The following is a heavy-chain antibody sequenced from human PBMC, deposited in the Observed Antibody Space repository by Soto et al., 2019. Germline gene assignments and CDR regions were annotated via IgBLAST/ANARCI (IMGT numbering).Heavy chain of an antibody. CDR3: ARGRLRWFLDAFDI. D-gene: IGHD2-15*01. V-gene: IGHV4-34*01. CDR2: INHSGST. Sequence: QVQLQQWGAGLLKPSETLSLTCAVYGGSFSGYYWSWIRQPPGKGLEWIGEINHSGSTNYNPSLKSRVTISVDTSKYQFSLKLSSVTAADTAVYYCARGRLRWFLDAFDIWGQGTMVTVSS. J-gene: IGHJ3*02. CDR1: GGSFSGYY.